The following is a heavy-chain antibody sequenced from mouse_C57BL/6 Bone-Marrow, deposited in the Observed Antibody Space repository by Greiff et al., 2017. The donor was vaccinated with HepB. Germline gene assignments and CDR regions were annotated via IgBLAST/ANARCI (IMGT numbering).Heavy chain of an antibody. Sequence: EVQLVESGGGLVKPGGSLKLSCAASGFTFSSYAMSWVRQTPEKRLEWVATISDGGSYTYYPDNVKGRFTISRDNAKNNLYLQMSHLKSEDTAMYYCARDDYYGSRMVDYWGQGTSVTVSS. CDR3: ARDDYYGSRMVDY. J-gene: IGHJ4*01. V-gene: IGHV5-4*01. CDR1: GFTFSSYA. CDR2: ISDGGSYT. D-gene: IGHD1-1*01.